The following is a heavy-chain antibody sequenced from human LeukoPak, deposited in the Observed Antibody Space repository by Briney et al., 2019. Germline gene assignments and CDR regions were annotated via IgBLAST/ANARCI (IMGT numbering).Heavy chain of an antibody. V-gene: IGHV4-59*01. CDR1: GDSIIGYY. Sequence: PSETLSLTCTVSGDSIIGYYWSWIRQPPGKGLEWIGYIHYSGSTNYNPSLKSRVTISVDTSKNQFSLKLSSVTAADTAVYYCTRDNPGMTSTDTWGQGTLVTVSS. J-gene: IGHJ4*02. CDR3: TRDNPGMTSTDT. CDR2: IHYSGST. D-gene: IGHD1-1*01.